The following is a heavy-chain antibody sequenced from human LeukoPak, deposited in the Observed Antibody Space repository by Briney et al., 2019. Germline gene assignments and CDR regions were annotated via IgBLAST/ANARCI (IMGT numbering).Heavy chain of an antibody. J-gene: IGHJ2*01. D-gene: IGHD3-10*01. CDR2: IIPILGIA. V-gene: IGHV1-69*02. CDR3: ARPSLSGMVRGNWYFDL. Sequence: SVKVTCKASGGTFSSYTISWVRQAPGQGLEWMGRIIPILGIANYAQKFQGRVTITADKSTSTAYMELSSLRSEDTAVYYCARPSLSGMVRGNWYFDLWGRGTLVTVSS. CDR1: GGTFSSYT.